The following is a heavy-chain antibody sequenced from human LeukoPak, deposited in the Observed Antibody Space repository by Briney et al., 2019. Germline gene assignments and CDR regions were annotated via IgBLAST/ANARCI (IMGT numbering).Heavy chain of an antibody. D-gene: IGHD3-10*01. CDR2: ISAYNADT. V-gene: IGHV1-18*01. Sequence: ASVKVSCKASGYTFTTYGISWVRQAPGQGLEWMGWISAYNADTNYAQKLQGRVTMTTDTSTSTAYMELRRLRSDDTAVYYCARGEFYYYYYLDVWGKGTTVTVSS. CDR1: GYTFTTYG. J-gene: IGHJ6*03. CDR3: ARGEFYYYYYLDV.